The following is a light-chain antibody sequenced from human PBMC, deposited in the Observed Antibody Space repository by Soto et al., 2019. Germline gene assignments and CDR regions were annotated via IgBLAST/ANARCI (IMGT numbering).Light chain of an antibody. CDR1: QGIRND. CDR2: AAS. CDR3: LQDYNYPYS. V-gene: IGKV1-6*01. J-gene: IGKJ2*01. Sequence: AIQMTQSPSSLSASVGDRVTITCRANQGIRNDLAWYQQKPGKAPKLLIYAASSLQSGVPSRFSGSGSGTDFALTIGSLQPEDFATYFCLQDYNYPYSFGQGTKLEIK.